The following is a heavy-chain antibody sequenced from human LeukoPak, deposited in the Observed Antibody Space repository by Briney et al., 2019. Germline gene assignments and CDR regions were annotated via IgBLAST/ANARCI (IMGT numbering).Heavy chain of an antibody. V-gene: IGHV3-23*01. J-gene: IGHJ4*02. CDR2: ISGSGGNT. CDR3: ARGGSPRGFLGY. CDR1: GFTFTSYA. D-gene: IGHD2-15*01. Sequence: GGSLRLSCAASGFTFTSYAMSWVRQAPGKGLEWVSTISGSGGNTYYADSVKGRFTISRDNSKNTLYLQMNSLRVEDTAVYYCARGGSPRGFLGYWGQGTLATVSS.